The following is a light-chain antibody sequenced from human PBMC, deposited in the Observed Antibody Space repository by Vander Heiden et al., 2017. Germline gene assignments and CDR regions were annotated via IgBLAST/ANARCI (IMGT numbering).Light chain of an antibody. CDR2: LGS. Sequence: DIVMTQSPLSLPVTPAEPASIPCRSSPSLLHSNGYNYLGWYLQKPGQSPQLLIYLGSARASGVPDRFSGGGSGTDFTLKISRVEAEDVGVYYCMQALQTRYTFGQGTKLEIK. V-gene: IGKV2-28*01. J-gene: IGKJ2*01. CDR1: PSLLHSNGYNY. CDR3: MQALQTRYT.